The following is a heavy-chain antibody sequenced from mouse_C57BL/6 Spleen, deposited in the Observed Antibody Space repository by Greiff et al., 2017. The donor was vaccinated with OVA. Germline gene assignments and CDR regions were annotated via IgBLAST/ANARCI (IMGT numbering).Heavy chain of an antibody. Sequence: EVQVVESGGGLVKPGGSLKLSCAASGFTFSSYAMSWVRQTPEQRLEWVATISAGGSYTYYPDNVKGRFTISRDNAKNTLYLQISQLKSEDTAMYDCERDTKTAQARGFAYWGQGTLVTVSA. V-gene: IGHV5-4*01. CDR2: ISAGGSYT. J-gene: IGHJ3*01. CDR1: GFTFSSYA. CDR3: ERDTKTAQARGFAY. D-gene: IGHD3-2*02.